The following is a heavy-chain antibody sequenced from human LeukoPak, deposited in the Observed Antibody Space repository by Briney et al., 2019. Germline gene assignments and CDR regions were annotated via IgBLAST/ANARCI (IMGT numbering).Heavy chain of an antibody. J-gene: IGHJ4*02. CDR2: IYTSGST. V-gene: IGHV4-61*02. D-gene: IGHD4-23*01. CDR1: GGSISSGSYY. Sequence: SQTLSLTCTVSGGSISSGSYYWSWIRQPAGKGLEWIGRIYTSGSTNYNPSLKSRVTISVDTSKNQFSLKLSSVTAADTAVYYCARLGDYGGNSWGQGTLVTVSA. CDR3: ARLGDYGGNS.